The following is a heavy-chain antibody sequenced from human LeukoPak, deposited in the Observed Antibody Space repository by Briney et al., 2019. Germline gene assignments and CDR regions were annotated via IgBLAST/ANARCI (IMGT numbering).Heavy chain of an antibody. CDR3: ASGNYFDS. V-gene: IGHV3-7*01. D-gene: IGHD1-26*01. CDR2: IKQDGSEK. J-gene: IGHJ4*02. Sequence: GGSLRLSCAASGFTFSSYSMSWVRQAPGKGLEWVANIKQDGSEKYYVDSVRGRFTISRDNAKNSLYLQMNSLRAEDTSVYYCASGNYFDSWGQGTLVTVSS. CDR1: GFTFSSYS.